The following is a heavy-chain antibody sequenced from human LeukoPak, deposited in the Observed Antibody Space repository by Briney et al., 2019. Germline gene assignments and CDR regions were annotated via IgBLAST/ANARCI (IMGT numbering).Heavy chain of an antibody. CDR3: ARVPSYYYYYMDV. CDR2: IYPGDSDT. D-gene: IGHD2-2*01. J-gene: IGHJ6*03. V-gene: IGHV5-51*01. CDR1: GYSFTNYW. Sequence: GESLKISCKGSGYSFTNYWIGWVRQMSGKGLEWMGIIYPGDSDTRYSPSLQGHITISADKSISTAYLQWSSLKASDTAMYYCARVPSYYYYYMDVWGKGTTVTISS.